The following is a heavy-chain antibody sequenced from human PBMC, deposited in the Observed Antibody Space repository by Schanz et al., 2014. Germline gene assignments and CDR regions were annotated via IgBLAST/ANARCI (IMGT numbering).Heavy chain of an antibody. CDR1: GGTFSSYS. J-gene: IGHJ4*02. V-gene: IGHV1-69*04. CDR3: ARDQSPYTNSSYVRYFDY. CDR2: IIPILGIA. D-gene: IGHD6-6*01. Sequence: QVQLVQSGAEVKKPGSSVKVSCKASGGTFSSYSISWVRQAPGQGLEWMGRIIPILGIANYAQKFQGRVTNTADKSTSTAYMDLRSLRSDDTAVYYCARDQSPYTNSSYVRYFDYWGQGSLVTVSS.